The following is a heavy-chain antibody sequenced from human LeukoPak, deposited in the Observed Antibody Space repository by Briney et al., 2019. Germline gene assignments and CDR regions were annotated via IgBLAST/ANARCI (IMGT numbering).Heavy chain of an antibody. CDR1: GGSFSGYY. V-gene: IGHV4-59*08. CDR3: ARASIAARPSYYYYGMDV. J-gene: IGHJ6*02. Sequence: PSETLSLTCAVYGGSFSGYYWSWIRQPPGKGLEWIGYIYYSGSTNYDPSLKSRVTISVDTSKNQFSLKLSSVTAADTAVYYCARASIAARPSYYYYGMDVWGQGTTVTVSS. D-gene: IGHD6-6*01. CDR2: IYYSGST.